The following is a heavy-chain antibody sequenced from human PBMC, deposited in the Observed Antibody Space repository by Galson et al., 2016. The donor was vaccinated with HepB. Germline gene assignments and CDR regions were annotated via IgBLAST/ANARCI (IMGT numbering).Heavy chain of an antibody. J-gene: IGHJ5*02. CDR1: GFTFKKDW. Sequence: SLRLSCAVSGFTFKKDWMSWVRQAPGKGLEWVANIKPDGREAYYVDSVKGRFTVSRDNAKNSLYLQMNSLRVEDTAVYYCWRGTWTREAWGQGTLVTVPS. D-gene: IGHD3/OR15-3a*01. V-gene: IGHV3-7*03. CDR2: IKPDGREA. CDR3: WRGTWTREA.